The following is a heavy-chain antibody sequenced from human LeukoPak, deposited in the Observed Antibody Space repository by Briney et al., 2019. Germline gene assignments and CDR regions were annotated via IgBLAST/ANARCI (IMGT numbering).Heavy chain of an antibody. CDR1: GFTFSSYA. D-gene: IGHD6-19*01. CDR3: ARYVKQWLADYYYYMDV. J-gene: IGHJ6*03. Sequence: GGSLRLSCAASGFTFSSYAMHWVRQAPGKGLGWVAVISYDGSNKYYADSVKGRFTISRDNSKNTLYLQMNSLRAEDTAVYYCARYVKQWLADYYYYMDVWGKGTTVTVSS. V-gene: IGHV3-30-3*01. CDR2: ISYDGSNK.